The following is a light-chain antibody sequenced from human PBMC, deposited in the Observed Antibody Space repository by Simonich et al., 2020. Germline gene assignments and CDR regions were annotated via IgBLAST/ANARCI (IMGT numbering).Light chain of an antibody. CDR3: CSYAGSSTWV. V-gene: IGLV2-23*01. J-gene: IGLJ3*02. CDR1: SSDVGSSNL. CDR2: EGS. Sequence: QSALTQPASVSGSPGQSITISCPGTSSDVGSSNLVSWYQQHPGKPPKLMIYEGSKRPSGVSNRFSGSKSGNTASLTISGLQAEDEAAYYCCSYAGSSTWVFGGGTKLTVL.